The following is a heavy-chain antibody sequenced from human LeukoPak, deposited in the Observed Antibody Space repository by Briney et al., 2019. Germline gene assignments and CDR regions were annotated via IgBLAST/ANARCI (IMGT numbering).Heavy chain of an antibody. CDR1: GYIFSIYG. J-gene: IGHJ4*02. Sequence: ASVRVSCKASGYIFSIYGINWIRQAPGQGLEWMGGIIPIFGTANYAQKFQGRLTITADESTSTAYMELSSLRSEDTAVYYCARDPGYNDRSGYYHMYYFDNWGQGTLVTVSS. CDR2: IIPIFGTA. V-gene: IGHV1-69*13. D-gene: IGHD3-22*01. CDR3: ARDPGYNDRSGYYHMYYFDN.